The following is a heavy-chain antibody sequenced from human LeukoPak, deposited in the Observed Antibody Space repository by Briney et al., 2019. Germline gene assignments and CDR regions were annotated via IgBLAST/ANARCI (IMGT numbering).Heavy chain of an antibody. CDR3: AKGSISGVVLVPATCAPNDY. D-gene: IGHD2-15*01. Sequence: GGSLRLSCAASGFTFSSYGMSWVRQAPVKGLEWVSGISGSGGSTYYVDSVKGRFTISRDNSKNTLYLQMNSLTVEDTAIYYCAKGSISGVVLVPATCAPNDYRGQGTLVTVSS. CDR1: GFTFSSYG. J-gene: IGHJ4*02. V-gene: IGHV3-23*01. CDR2: ISGSGGST.